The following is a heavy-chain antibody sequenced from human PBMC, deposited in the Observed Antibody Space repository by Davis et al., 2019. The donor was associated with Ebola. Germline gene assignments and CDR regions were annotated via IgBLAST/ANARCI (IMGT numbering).Heavy chain of an antibody. D-gene: IGHD3-10*01. Sequence: PSETLSLTCTVSGGSISSGDYYWSWIRQPPGKGLEWIGYIYYSGSTYYNPSLKSRVTISVDTSKNQFSLKLSSVTAADTAVYYCARGFITMVRGAPFDYWGQGTLVTVSS. V-gene: IGHV4-30-4*01. CDR3: ARGFITMVRGAPFDY. CDR2: IYYSGST. J-gene: IGHJ4*02. CDR1: GGSISSGDYY.